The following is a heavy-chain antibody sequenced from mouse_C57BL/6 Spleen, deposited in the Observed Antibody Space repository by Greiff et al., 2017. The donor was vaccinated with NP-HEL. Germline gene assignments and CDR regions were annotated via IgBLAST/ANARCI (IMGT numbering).Heavy chain of an antibody. D-gene: IGHD1-1*01. Sequence: DVKLVESEGGLVQPGSSMKLSCTASGFTFSDYYMAWVRQVPEKGLEWVANINYDGSSTYYLDSLKSRFIISRDNAKNILYLQMSSLKSEDTATYYCARVATSAMDYWGQGTSVTVSS. J-gene: IGHJ4*01. CDR1: GFTFSDYY. CDR3: ARVATSAMDY. V-gene: IGHV5-16*01. CDR2: INYDGSST.